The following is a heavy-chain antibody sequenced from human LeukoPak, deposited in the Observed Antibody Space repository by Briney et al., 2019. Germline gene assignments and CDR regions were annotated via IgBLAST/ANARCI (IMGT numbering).Heavy chain of an antibody. CDR1: GGSFSGYY. D-gene: IGHD4-17*01. CDR3: ATSDLATVTTRVRTYNWFDP. CDR2: INHSGST. J-gene: IGHJ5*02. V-gene: IGHV4-34*01. Sequence: SETLSLTCAVYGGSFSGYYWSWIRQPPGKGLEWIGEINHSGSTNYNPSLKSRVTISVDTSKNQFSLKLSSVTAADTAVYYCATSDLATVTTRVRTYNWFDPWGQGTLVTVSS.